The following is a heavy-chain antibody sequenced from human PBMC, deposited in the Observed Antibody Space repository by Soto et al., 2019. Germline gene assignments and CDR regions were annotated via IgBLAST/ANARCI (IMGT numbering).Heavy chain of an antibody. J-gene: IGHJ4*02. D-gene: IGHD3-10*01. CDR1: GGSISSSSHY. Sequence: PSETLSLTCTVSGGSISSSSHYWGWLLQPPGNGLEWIGYIYYSGSTFYNPSLKSRVTISVDTSKNQFSLKLSSVTAADTAVYYCARGGLWFGEDWGQGTLVTVSS. V-gene: IGHV4-39*01. CDR3: ARGGLWFGED. CDR2: IYYSGST.